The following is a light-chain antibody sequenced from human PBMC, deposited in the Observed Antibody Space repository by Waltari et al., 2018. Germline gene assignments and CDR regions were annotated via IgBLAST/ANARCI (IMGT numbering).Light chain of an antibody. CDR3: SSYARSDNSVL. Sequence: QSALTQPASVSGSPGQSLTISCTGSTSYVGGYTLIPWYRQFPNKAPHLIIYEGTRRPSGVSSRFSASKSGNTASLTISGLQAEDEALYFCSSYARSDNSVLFGGGTQLSVL. V-gene: IGLV2-23*01. CDR2: EGT. CDR1: TSYVGGYTL. J-gene: IGLJ2*01.